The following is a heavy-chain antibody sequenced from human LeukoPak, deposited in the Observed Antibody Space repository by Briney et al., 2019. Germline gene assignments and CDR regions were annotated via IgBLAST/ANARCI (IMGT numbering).Heavy chain of an antibody. V-gene: IGHV3-66*02. CDR3: ARVLTYHYDSSGYYLDY. CDR1: GFTVSSNY. Sequence: PGGSLRLSCAASGFTVSSNYMSWVRQAPGKGLEWVSVIYSGGSTYYADSVKGRFTISRDNSKNTLYLQMNGLRAEDTAVYYCARVLTYHYDSSGYYLDYWGQGTLVTVSS. J-gene: IGHJ4*02. D-gene: IGHD3-22*01. CDR2: IYSGGST.